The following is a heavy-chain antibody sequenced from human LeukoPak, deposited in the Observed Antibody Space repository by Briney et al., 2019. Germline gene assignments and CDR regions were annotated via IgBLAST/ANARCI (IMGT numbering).Heavy chain of an antibody. Sequence: GASVKVSCKASGYTFTSYDINWVRQATGQGLEWMGWMNPNSGNTGYAQKFQGRVTMTRDTSTSTVYMELSSLRSEDTAVYYCARVSTPSLEAYFDYWGQGTLVTVSP. CDR1: GYTFTSYD. D-gene: IGHD5/OR15-5a*01. V-gene: IGHV1-8*01. J-gene: IGHJ4*02. CDR2: MNPNSGNT. CDR3: ARVSTPSLEAYFDY.